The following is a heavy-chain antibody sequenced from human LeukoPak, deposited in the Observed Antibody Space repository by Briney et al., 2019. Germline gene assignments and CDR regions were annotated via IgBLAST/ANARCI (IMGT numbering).Heavy chain of an antibody. D-gene: IGHD3-9*01. CDR3: ARDRAYYDILTGYYLDY. CDR1: GFTFSIYW. V-gene: IGHV3-7*01. J-gene: IGHJ4*02. CDR2: IKQDGSEK. Sequence: GGSLRLSCAASGFTFSIYWMSWVRQAPGKGLEWVANIKQDGSEKYYVDSVKGRFTISRDNAKNSLFLQMNSLRAEDTAVYYCARDRAYYDILTGYYLDYWGQGTLVTVSS.